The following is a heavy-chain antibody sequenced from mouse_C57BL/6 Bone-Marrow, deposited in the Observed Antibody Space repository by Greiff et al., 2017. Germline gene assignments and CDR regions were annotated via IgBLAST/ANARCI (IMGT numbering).Heavy chain of an antibody. CDR2: IDPSDSET. CDR1: GYTFTSYW. J-gene: IGHJ4*01. Sequence: QVQLQQPGAELVRPGSSVKLSCKASGYTFTSYWMHWVKQRPIQGLEWIGNIDPSDSETHSNQKFKDKATLTVDKSSSTAYMQLSSLTYEDSAVYYCARGAMDDWGQGTSVTVSS. V-gene: IGHV1-52*01. CDR3: ARGAMDD.